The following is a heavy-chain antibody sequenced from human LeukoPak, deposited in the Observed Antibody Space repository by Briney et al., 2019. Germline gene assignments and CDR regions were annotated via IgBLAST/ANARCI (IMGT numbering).Heavy chain of an antibody. V-gene: IGHV3-23*01. D-gene: IGHD3-22*01. CDR1: GFTFSSYS. J-gene: IGHJ4*02. CDR2: ISGSGGST. Sequence: KPGGSLRLSCAASGFTFSSYSMNWVRQAPGKGLEWVSGISGSGGSTYYADSVKGRFTISRDNSKNTLYLQMNSLRAEDTAVYYCAKYDSSGYYYRLPHYWGQGTLVTVSS. CDR3: AKYDSSGYYYRLPHY.